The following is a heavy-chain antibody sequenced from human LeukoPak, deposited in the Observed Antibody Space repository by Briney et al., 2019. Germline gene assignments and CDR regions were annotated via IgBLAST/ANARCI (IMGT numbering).Heavy chain of an antibody. J-gene: IGHJ4*02. D-gene: IGHD6-6*01. CDR1: GYTFTGYY. CDR2: INPNSGGT. CDR3: ARVTVLAARPAGLSY. Sequence: ASVKVSCKASGYTFTGYYMHWVRQAPGQGLEWMGWINPNSGGTNYAQKFQGRVTMTRDTSISTAHMELSRLRSDDTAVYYCARVTVLAARPAGLSYWGQGTLVTVSS. V-gene: IGHV1-2*02.